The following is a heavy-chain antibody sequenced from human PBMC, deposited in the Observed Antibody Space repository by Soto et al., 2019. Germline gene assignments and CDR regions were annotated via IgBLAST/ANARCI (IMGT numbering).Heavy chain of an antibody. CDR1: GGSISSGDYY. J-gene: IGHJ5*02. Sequence: PSETLSLTCTVSGGSISSGDYYWSWIRQPPGKGLEWIGYIYYSGSTYYNPSLKSRVTISVDTSKNQFSLKLSSVTAADTAVYYCARAAYDFWSGYLNRRAFNWFDPWGQGTLVTVS. V-gene: IGHV4-30-4*01. CDR2: IYYSGST. CDR3: ARAAYDFWSGYLNRRAFNWFDP. D-gene: IGHD3-3*01.